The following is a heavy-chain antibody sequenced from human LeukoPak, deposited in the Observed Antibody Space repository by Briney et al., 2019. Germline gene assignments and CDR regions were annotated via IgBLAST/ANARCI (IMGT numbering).Heavy chain of an antibody. J-gene: IGHJ6*04. D-gene: IGHD3-3*01. V-gene: IGHV3-21*01. CDR2: ISSSSSYI. CDR3: ARGSTIFGVVSPTRDV. Sequence: GGSLRLSCAASGFTFSSYNMNWVRQAPGKGLEWVSSISSSSSYIYYGDSVKGRFTISRDNAKNSLYLQKNSLRAEDTAVYYCARGSTIFGVVSPTRDVWGTGTTVTVSS. CDR1: GFTFSSYN.